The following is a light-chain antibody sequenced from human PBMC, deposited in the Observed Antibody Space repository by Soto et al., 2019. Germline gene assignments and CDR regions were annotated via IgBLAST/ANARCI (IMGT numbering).Light chain of an antibody. Sequence: QSALTQPPSASGSLGQSVTSSCTGTSSDVVGYHYVSWHQQHPGKAPKVMIYEVTKRPPGVPDRFSGSKSGNTASLTVSGLQAEDEADYYCSSFAGGGNPVLLGGGTKLTVL. J-gene: IGLJ2*01. CDR3: SSFAGGGNPVL. CDR1: SSDVVGYHY. V-gene: IGLV2-8*01. CDR2: EVT.